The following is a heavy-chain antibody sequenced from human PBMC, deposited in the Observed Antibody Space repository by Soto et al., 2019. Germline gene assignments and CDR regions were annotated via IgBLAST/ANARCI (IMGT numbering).Heavy chain of an antibody. CDR3: ARESEDLTSNFDY. Sequence: GGSLRLSCAASGFTFTRYSMNWVRQAPGKGLEWVSSISSTTNYIYYADSMKGRFTVSRDNAKNSVYLEMNSLSAEDTAVYYCARESEDLTSNFDYWGQGTLVAVSS. CDR1: GFTFTRYS. CDR2: ISSTTNYI. V-gene: IGHV3-21*01. J-gene: IGHJ4*02.